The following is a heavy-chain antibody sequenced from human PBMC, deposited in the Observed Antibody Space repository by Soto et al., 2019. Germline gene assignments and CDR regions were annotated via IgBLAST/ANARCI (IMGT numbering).Heavy chain of an antibody. D-gene: IGHD6-13*01. CDR1: GFSLSNARMG. V-gene: IGHV2-26*01. Sequence: SGPTLVNPTETLTLTCTVSGFSLSNARMGVSWIRQPPGKALEWLAHIFSNDEKSYSTSLKSRLTISKDTSKSQVVLTMTNMDPVDTATYYCARTIAAAGTSTLLSDYWGQGTLVTVSS. CDR2: IFSNDEK. CDR3: ARTIAAAGTSTLLSDY. J-gene: IGHJ4*02.